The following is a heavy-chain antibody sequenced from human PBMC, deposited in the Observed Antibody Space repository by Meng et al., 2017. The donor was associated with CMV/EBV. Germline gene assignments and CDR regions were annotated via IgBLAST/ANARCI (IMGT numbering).Heavy chain of an antibody. V-gene: IGHV3-9*01. D-gene: IGHD6-19*01. CDR3: AKDGQWLVRAYFDY. Sequence: SLKISCAASGSTFDDYAMHWVRQAPGKGLEWVSGISWNSGSIGYADSVKGRFTISRDNAKNSLYLQMNSLRAEDTALYYCAKDGQWLVRAYFDYWGQGTLVTVSS. CDR1: GSTFDDYA. CDR2: ISWNSGSI. J-gene: IGHJ4*02.